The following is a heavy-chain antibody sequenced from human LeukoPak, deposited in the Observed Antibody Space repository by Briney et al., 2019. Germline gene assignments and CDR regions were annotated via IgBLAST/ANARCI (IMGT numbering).Heavy chain of an antibody. CDR3: ARGLLGIAAAGTPDY. Sequence: ASVTVSCKASGYTFRNFDINWVRQAPGQGLEWMGWMNPNSGNTGYAQKFQGRVTMTRNTSISTAYMELSSLRSEDTAVYYCARGLLGIAAAGTPDYWGQGTLVTVSS. V-gene: IGHV1-8*01. CDR2: MNPNSGNT. CDR1: GYTFRNFD. J-gene: IGHJ4*02. D-gene: IGHD6-13*01.